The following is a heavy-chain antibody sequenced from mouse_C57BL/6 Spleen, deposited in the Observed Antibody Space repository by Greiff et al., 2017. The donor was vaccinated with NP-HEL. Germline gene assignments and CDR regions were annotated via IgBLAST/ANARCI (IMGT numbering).Heavy chain of an antibody. J-gene: IGHJ2*01. Sequence: EVKVVESEGGLVQPGSSMKLSCTASGFTFSDYYMAWVRQVPEKGLEWVANINYDGSSTYYLDSLKSRFILSRDNAKNILYLQMSSLKSEDTATYYGAREGDYYYFDYWGQGTTLTVSS. CDR1: GFTFSDYY. D-gene: IGHD2-13*01. CDR2: INYDGSST. CDR3: AREGDYYYFDY. V-gene: IGHV5-16*01.